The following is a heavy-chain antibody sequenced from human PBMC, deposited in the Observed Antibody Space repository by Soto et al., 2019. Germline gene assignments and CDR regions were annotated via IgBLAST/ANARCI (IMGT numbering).Heavy chain of an antibody. CDR3: AVPGRGDFDY. J-gene: IGHJ4*02. D-gene: IGHD5-12*01. V-gene: IGHV4-4*02. CDR1: GGSISSSNW. Sequence: SETLSLTCAVSGGSISSSNWWSWVRQPPGKGLEWIGEIYHSGSTNYNPSLKSRVTISIDKSKNQFSLTLTSMTAADTALYYCAVPGRGDFDYWSQGTLVTVSS. CDR2: IYHSGST.